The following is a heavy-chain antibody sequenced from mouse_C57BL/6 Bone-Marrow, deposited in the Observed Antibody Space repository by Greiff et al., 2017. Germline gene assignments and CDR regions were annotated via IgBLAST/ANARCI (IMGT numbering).Heavy chain of an antibody. V-gene: IGHV1-85*01. J-gene: IGHJ3*01. CDR1: GYTFTSYD. CDR3: ARLGGYYPPWFAY. D-gene: IGHD2-3*01. CDR2: IYPRDGST. Sequence: QVQLKQSGPELVKPGASVKLSCKASGYTFTSYDINWVKQRPGQGLEWLGWIYPRDGSTKYNEKFKGKATLTVDTSSSTAYMELHSLTSEDSAVYFCARLGGYYPPWFAYWGQGTLVTVSA.